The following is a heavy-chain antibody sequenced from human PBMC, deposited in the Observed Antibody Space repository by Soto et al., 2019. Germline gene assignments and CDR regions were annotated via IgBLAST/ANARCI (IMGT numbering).Heavy chain of an antibody. CDR2: ISRSGSTI. CDR1: GLTFSSYG. V-gene: IGHV3-48*03. D-gene: IGHD2-15*01. CDR3: ARDGRIRRPDWYFDL. J-gene: IGHJ2*01. Sequence: VQLVESGGGLVQPGGSLRLSCAASGLTFSSYGMNWVRQAPGKGLEWVSYISRSGSTIYYADSVKGRVTISRDNAKNSLYLQMNSLRAEDTAVYYCARDGRIRRPDWYFDLWGRGTLVTVSS.